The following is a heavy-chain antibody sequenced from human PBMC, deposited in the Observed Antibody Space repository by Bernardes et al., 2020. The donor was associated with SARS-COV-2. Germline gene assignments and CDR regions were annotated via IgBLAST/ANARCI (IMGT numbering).Heavy chain of an antibody. D-gene: IGHD4-17*01. CDR3: AKDGDYGDYVLDY. Sequence: GGSLRLSCAASGFTFDNHAMSWVRQAPGKGLEWVSAISGSGGSTYYADSVKGRFTISRDNSKNTLYLQMNSLRAEDTAVYYCAKDGDYGDYVLDYWGQGTLVTVSS. V-gene: IGHV3-23*01. J-gene: IGHJ4*02. CDR2: ISGSGGST. CDR1: GFTFDNHA.